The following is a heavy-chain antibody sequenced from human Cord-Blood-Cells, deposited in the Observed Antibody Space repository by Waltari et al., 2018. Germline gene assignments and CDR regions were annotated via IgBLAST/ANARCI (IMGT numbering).Heavy chain of an antibody. CDR2: INPSSGGT. Sequence: QVQLVQSGAEVKKPGASVKVSCKASGYTFTGYYMHWVRQAPGQGLEWMGWINPSSGGTNYAQKFQGRVTMTRDTSISTAYMELSRLRSDDTAVYYCARVSSGYCSSTSCYAIDYWGQGTLVTVSS. CDR3: ARVSSGYCSSTSCYAIDY. V-gene: IGHV1-2*02. CDR1: GYTFTGYY. D-gene: IGHD2-2*03. J-gene: IGHJ4*02.